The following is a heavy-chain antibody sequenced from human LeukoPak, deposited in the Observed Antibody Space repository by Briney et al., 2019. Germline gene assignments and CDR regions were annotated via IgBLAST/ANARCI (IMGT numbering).Heavy chain of an antibody. CDR2: IKNKAKSYTT. CDR1: GFTFSSYA. J-gene: IGHJ4*02. V-gene: IGHV3-72*01. Sequence: PGRSLRLSCAASGFTFSSYAMHWVRQAPGKGLEWVGRIKNKAKSYTTEYAASVKGRFTISRDDSKNSLYLQMDSLKTEDTAVYFCARSRLGALDYWGQGTLVTVSS. D-gene: IGHD1-26*01. CDR3: ARSRLGALDY.